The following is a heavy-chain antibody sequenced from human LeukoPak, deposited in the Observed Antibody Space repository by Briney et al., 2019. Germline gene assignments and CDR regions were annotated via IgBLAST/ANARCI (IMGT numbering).Heavy chain of an antibody. CDR3: AKAQRYSGYDLGLFDY. J-gene: IGHJ4*02. V-gene: IGHV3-43*02. CDR1: GFTFDDYA. Sequence: GGSLRLSCAASGFTFDDYAMHWVRQAPGKGLEWVSLISGDGGSTYYTDSVKGRFTISRDNSKNSLYLQMNSLRTEDTALYYCAKAQRYSGYDLGLFDYWGQGTLVTVSS. D-gene: IGHD5-12*01. CDR2: ISGDGGST.